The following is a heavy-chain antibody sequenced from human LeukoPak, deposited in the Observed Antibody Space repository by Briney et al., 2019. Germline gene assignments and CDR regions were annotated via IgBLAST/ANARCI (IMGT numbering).Heavy chain of an antibody. V-gene: IGHV3-48*04. CDR3: ARGGGGGYDFWTPDY. Sequence: GGSLRLSCAASGFPFSSYSMNWVRQAPGKGLEWVSYISIVSNTIYYADSVKGRFTISRDDAKNSLYLQMNSLRAEDTAVYYCARGGGGGYDFWTPDYWGQGTLVTVSS. D-gene: IGHD3-3*01. J-gene: IGHJ4*02. CDR1: GFPFSSYS. CDR2: ISIVSNTI.